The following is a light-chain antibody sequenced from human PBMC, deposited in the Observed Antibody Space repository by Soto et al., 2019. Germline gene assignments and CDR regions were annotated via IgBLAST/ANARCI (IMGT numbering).Light chain of an antibody. Sequence: EIVLTQSPGTLSLSPGERATLSCRASQSVSSSYLAWYQRKPGQAPRLLIYGASSRATGIPDRFNGSGSGTGFTLTISRLEPEDFAVYYCQQYGSSPWTFGQGTKVEIK. J-gene: IGKJ1*01. CDR3: QQYGSSPWT. V-gene: IGKV3-20*01. CDR1: QSVSSSY. CDR2: GAS.